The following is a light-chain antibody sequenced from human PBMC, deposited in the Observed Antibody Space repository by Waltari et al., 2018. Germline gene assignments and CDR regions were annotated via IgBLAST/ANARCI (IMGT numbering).Light chain of an antibody. CDR3: QQTYSLIT. CDR1: QRISSY. V-gene: IGKV1-39*01. CDR2: GAS. J-gene: IGKJ3*01. Sequence: DIQMTQSPSFLSGTVRDSVTITCRASQRISSYLNWYQMKPGKAPELLIYGASTVQSGVPSRFSGSGFGTDFTLTISSLQPEDFATYYCQQTYSLITFGPGTKVDLK.